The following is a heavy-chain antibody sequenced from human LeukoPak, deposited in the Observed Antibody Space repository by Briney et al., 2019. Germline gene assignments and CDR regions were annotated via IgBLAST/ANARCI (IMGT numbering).Heavy chain of an antibody. J-gene: IGHJ4*02. V-gene: IGHV4-4*02. D-gene: IGHD5-12*01. CDR1: GGYISSSNG. CDR3: AILRGDSGYDSDY. Sequence: PSGTLSLTCAVSGGYISSSNGWSWVRQPPGLGLEWIGELYHSGTTNSNPSLKSRVTISVDKSKNQFSLKLSSVTAADTAVYYCAILRGDSGYDSDYWGQGTLVTVSS. CDR2: LYHSGTT.